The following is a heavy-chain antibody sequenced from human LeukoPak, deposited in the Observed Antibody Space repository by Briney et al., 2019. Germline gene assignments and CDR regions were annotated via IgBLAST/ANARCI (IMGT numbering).Heavy chain of an antibody. Sequence: GGSPRLSCAESGFTFGSYGMHWVRQAPGKGPEWVAVIWYDGSNIYYADSVKGRFTISRDNSKNTLFLQMNSLRAEDTAVYYCARGYDKPDYWGQGTLVTVS. CDR1: GFTFGSYG. D-gene: IGHD3-3*01. V-gene: IGHV3-33*01. CDR2: IWYDGSNI. J-gene: IGHJ4*01. CDR3: ARGYDKPDY.